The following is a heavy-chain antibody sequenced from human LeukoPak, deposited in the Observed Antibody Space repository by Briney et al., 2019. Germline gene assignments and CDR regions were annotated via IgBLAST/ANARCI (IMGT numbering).Heavy chain of an antibody. V-gene: IGHV3-7*02. CDR1: GFTFSRYW. CDR2: IKEYGSVK. J-gene: IGHJ4*02. CDR3: AASITMFDY. Sequence: GGSLRLSCAASGFTFSRYWMSWVRQAPGKGLEWVANIKEYGSVKYYVESVKGRFTISRDNAKNSLYLQMNSLRAEDTAVYYCAASITMFDYWGQGTLVTVSS. D-gene: IGHD3-10*01.